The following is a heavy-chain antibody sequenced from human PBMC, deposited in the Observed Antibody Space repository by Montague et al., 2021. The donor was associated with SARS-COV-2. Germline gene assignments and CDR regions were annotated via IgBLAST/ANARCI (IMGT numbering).Heavy chain of an antibody. CDR3: ARGSGGMGNAFDI. Sequence: SETLSLTCTVSGGSISSYYWSWIRQPPGKGLEWIGYIYYSGSTNXTPSLKSRVTISLDTSKNRFSLKLSSVTAADTAVYYCARGSGGMGNAFDIWGQGTMVTVSS. CDR2: IYYSGST. V-gene: IGHV4-59*01. J-gene: IGHJ3*02. CDR1: GGSISSYY. D-gene: IGHD6-19*01.